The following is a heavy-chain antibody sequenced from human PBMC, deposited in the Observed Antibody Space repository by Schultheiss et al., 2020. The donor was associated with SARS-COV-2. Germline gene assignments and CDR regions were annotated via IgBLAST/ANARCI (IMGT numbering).Heavy chain of an antibody. D-gene: IGHD6-13*01. CDR3: ARVAGLKAPGPREIAAAGTDGY. V-gene: IGHV4-59*12. J-gene: IGHJ4*02. Sequence: SETLSLTCTVSGGSISSYYWSWIRQPPGKGLEWIGYIYYSGSTNYNPSLKSRVTISVDTSKNQFSLKLSSVTAADTAVYYCARVAGLKAPGPREIAAAGTDGYWGQGTLVTVSS. CDR1: GGSISSYY. CDR2: IYYSGST.